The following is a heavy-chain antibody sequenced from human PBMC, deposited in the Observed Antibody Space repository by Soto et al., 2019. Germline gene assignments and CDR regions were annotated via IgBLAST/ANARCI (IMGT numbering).Heavy chain of an antibody. CDR3: ARVGDIVVVGPWFDP. J-gene: IGHJ5*02. Sequence: ALVKVYWKASGYSITVYGISRVRQAPGQGLEWIGWISAYNGNTNNAQKLQDRVTMTTDSSTSTAYMELRSLRSDDTAVYYCARVGDIVVVGPWFDPWGQGTLGTVSS. V-gene: IGHV1-18*04. CDR1: GYSITVYG. D-gene: IGHD2-2*01. CDR2: ISAYNGNT.